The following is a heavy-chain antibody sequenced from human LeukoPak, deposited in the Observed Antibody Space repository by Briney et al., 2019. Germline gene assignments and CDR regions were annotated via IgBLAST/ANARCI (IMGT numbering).Heavy chain of an antibody. V-gene: IGHV5-51*01. CDR2: VYPGDSDT. CDR1: GYRFTTYW. D-gene: IGHD6-19*01. J-gene: IGHJ4*02. CDR3: ARHVSSGWGYFDT. Sequence: PGESLKISCKGFGYRFTTYWIGWVRQMPGKGLEWMGIVYPGDSDTRYSPSFQGQVTISADKSISTAYLQWTSLKASDTAMYYCARHVSSGWGYFDTWGQGALVTVSS.